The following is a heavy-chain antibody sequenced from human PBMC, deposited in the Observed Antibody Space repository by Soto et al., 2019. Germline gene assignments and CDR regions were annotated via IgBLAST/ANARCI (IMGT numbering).Heavy chain of an antibody. V-gene: IGHV1-8*01. D-gene: IGHD2-15*01. CDR2: MNPNSGNT. Sequence: GTSVDVSFAASGYTYTFYDSNCVRQAPGQGREWMGWMNPNSGNTGYAQKFQGRVTMTRNTSISTAYMELSSLRSEDTAVYYCARVCHGGSYHYYYYYMDAWGKGTTVTGSS. CDR1: GYTYTFYD. CDR3: ARVCHGGSYHYYYYYMDA. J-gene: IGHJ6*03.